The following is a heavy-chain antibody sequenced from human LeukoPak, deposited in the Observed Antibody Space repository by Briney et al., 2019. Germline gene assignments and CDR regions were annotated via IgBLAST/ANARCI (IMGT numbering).Heavy chain of an antibody. CDR3: ARDDYDFWSGYYGFDY. CDR2: IIPILGIA. J-gene: IGHJ4*02. Sequence: AASVKVSCKASGGTFSSYAISWVRQAPGQGLEWMGRIIPILGIANYAQKFQGRVTITADKSTSTAYMELSSLRSEATAVYYCARDDYDFWSGYYGFDYWGQGTLVTVSS. CDR1: GGTFSSYA. V-gene: IGHV1-69*04. D-gene: IGHD3-3*01.